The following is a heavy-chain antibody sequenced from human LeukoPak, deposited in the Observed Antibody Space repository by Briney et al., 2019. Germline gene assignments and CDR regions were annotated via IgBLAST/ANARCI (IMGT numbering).Heavy chain of an antibody. CDR3: AKPVSGGLAVTADWFHP. D-gene: IGHD6-19*01. CDR2: INANSGTT. J-gene: IGHJ5*01. Sequence: GGSLRLSCVASGFTFTGYSINWVRQAPGKGLEWVSTINANSGTTSYAASVRGRFTISRDNSKNTLYLQVNTLRADDTATYYCAKPVSGGLAVTADWFHPWGQGTLVVVSS. CDR1: GFTFTGYS. V-gene: IGHV3-23*01.